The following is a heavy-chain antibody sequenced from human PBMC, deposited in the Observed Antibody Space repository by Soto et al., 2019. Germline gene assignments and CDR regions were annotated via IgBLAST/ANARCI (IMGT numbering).Heavy chain of an antibody. D-gene: IGHD6-6*01. V-gene: IGHV6-1*01. CDR3: ARSIAARLDYYYYGMDV. Sequence: PSQTLSLTCAISGDSVSSNSAAWNWIRQSPSRGLEWLGRTYYRSKWYNDYAVSVKSRITINPDTSKNQFSLQLNSVTPEDTAVYYCARSIAARLDYYYYGMDVWGQGTTVTVS. CDR2: TYYRSKWYN. J-gene: IGHJ6*02. CDR1: GDSVSSNSAA.